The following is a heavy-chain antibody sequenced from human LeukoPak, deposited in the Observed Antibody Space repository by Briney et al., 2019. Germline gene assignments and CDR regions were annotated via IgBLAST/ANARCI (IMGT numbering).Heavy chain of an antibody. V-gene: IGHV3-33*01. D-gene: IGHD5-18*01. CDR1: GFTFSSYG. Sequence: GGSLRLSCAASGFTFSSYGMHWVRQAPGKGLEWVAVIWYDGSNKYYADSVKGRFTISRDNSKNTLYLQMNSLRAEDTAVYYCARDLATETWIQLWSLPYGMDVWGQGTTVIVSS. CDR3: ARDLATETWIQLWSLPYGMDV. J-gene: IGHJ6*02. CDR2: IWYDGSNK.